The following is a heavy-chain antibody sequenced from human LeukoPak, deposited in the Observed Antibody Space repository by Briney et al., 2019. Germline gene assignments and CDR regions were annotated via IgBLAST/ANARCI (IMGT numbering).Heavy chain of an antibody. V-gene: IGHV3-7*01. J-gene: IGHJ4*02. CDR1: GFTFSNYW. CDR3: ARPRPGWSSVMPYFDY. D-gene: IGHD3-16*01. CDR2: IKHVGSDK. Sequence: PGGSLTLSCAASGFTFSNYWMSWVRQAPGKGLEWVANIKHVGSDKYYVDSVKGRFTISRDNAKNSLFLQMNSLTADDTAVYYFARPRPGWSSVMPYFDYWGQGTLVTVSS.